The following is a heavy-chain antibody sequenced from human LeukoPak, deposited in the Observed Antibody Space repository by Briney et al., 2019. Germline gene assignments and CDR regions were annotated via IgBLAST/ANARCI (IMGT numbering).Heavy chain of an antibody. CDR1: AFTFSNSW. CDR2: INTDGSTT. CDR3: ARDGHVSGWYYFDY. V-gene: IGHV3-74*01. Sequence: GGSLRLSCAASAFTFSNSWMHWVRQAPGKGLVWVSGINTDGSTTNCADSVKGRFTISRDNAKNTLYLQMNSLRAEDTAVYYCARDGHVSGWYYFDYWGQGIQVTVSS. D-gene: IGHD6-19*01. J-gene: IGHJ4*02.